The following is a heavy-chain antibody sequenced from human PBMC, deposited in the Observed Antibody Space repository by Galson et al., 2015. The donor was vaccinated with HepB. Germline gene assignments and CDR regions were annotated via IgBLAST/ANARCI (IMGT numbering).Heavy chain of an antibody. CDR2: IKSKTDGGTT. V-gene: IGHV3-15*01. CDR3: TTVVSRLPYDAFDI. CDR1: GFTFSNAW. J-gene: IGHJ3*02. Sequence: SLRLSCAASGFTFSNAWMSWVRQAPGKGLEWVGRIKSKTDGGTTDYAAPVKGRFTISRDDSKNTLYLQMNSLKTEDTAVYYCTTVVSRLPYDAFDIWGQGTMVTVSS. D-gene: IGHD2/OR15-2a*01.